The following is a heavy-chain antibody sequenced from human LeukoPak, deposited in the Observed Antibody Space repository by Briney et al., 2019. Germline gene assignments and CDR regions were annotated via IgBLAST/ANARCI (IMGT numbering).Heavy chain of an antibody. CDR3: ARGCQQQLVICY. CDR1: GFTFRSYE. CDR2: LSSSGSAF. J-gene: IGHJ4*02. V-gene: IGHV3-48*03. D-gene: IGHD6-13*01. Sequence: GGSLRLSCEDSGFTFRSYEVNWVRQAPGKGLEWIAYLSSSGSAFSYADSVKGRCTIARDNAKNSVYLEMNSLRADDTAVYYCARGCQQQLVICYWGQGTLVTVSS.